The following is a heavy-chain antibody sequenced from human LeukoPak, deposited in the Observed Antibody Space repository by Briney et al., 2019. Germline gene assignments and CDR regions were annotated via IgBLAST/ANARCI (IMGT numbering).Heavy chain of an antibody. CDR3: ARDLDIAVAVNWFDP. J-gene: IGHJ5*02. V-gene: IGHV1-46*01. D-gene: IGHD6-19*01. CDR2: INPSGGST. CDR1: GYTFTSYY. Sequence: ASVKVPCKASGYTFTSYYMHWVRQAPGQGLEWMGIINPSGGSTSYAQKFQGRVTMTRDTSTSTVYMELSSLRSEDTAVYYCARDLDIAVAVNWFDPWGQGTLVTVSS.